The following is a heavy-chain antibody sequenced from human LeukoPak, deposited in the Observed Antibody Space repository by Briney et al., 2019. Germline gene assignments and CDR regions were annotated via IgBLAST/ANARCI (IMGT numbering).Heavy chain of an antibody. CDR3: ARDRGRILSFDP. Sequence: ASVKVSCKASGYTFTSYAMHWVRQAPGQRLEWMGWINAGNGNTKYSQKFQGRVTITMDTSASTAYMELSSLRSEDTAVYYCARDRGRILSFDPWGQGTLVTVSS. V-gene: IGHV1-3*01. CDR2: INAGNGNT. D-gene: IGHD3-10*01. J-gene: IGHJ5*02. CDR1: GYTFTSYA.